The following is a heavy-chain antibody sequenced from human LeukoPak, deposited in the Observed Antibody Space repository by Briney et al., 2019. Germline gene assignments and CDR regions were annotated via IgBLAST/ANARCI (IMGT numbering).Heavy chain of an antibody. CDR3: AKDRWLDTAARPTDY. CDR2: ISGGGGNT. V-gene: IGHV3-23*01. D-gene: IGHD6-6*01. CDR1: GFSFSHYA. J-gene: IGHJ4*02. Sequence: GGSLRLSCAASGFSFSHYAMNWVRQAPGKGLEWVSGISGGGGNTYYADSVKGRLTISSDNSKNTLYLQMNSLRAEDTAVYYCAKDRWLDTAARPTDYWGQGSLVTVSS.